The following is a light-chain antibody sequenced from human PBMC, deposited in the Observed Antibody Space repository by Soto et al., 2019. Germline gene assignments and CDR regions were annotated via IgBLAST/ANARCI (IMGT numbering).Light chain of an antibody. V-gene: IGKV3-15*01. J-gene: IGKJ1*01. CDR1: QSVSSN. CDR2: GAS. Sequence: EIVMTQSPATLSVSPGERATLSCRTSQSVSSNLAWYQQKPGQAPRLLIYGASTRATGIPARFSGSGSGTEFTLTISSLQSEDFAVYYCQHYDHWPVTFGQGTKVEIK. CDR3: QHYDHWPVT.